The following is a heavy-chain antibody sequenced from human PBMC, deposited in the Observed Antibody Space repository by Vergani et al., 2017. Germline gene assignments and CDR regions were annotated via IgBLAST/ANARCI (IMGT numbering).Heavy chain of an antibody. J-gene: IGHJ4*02. V-gene: IGHV4-34*01. CDR2: IYHSGST. Sequence: QVQLQQWGAGLLKPSETLSLTCAVYGGSFSGYYWSWIRQPPGKGLEWIGSIYHSGSTYYNPSLKSRVTISVDTSKNQFSLKLNSVTAADTAVYYCAREGGRGYSGYDHDYWGQGTLVTVSS. D-gene: IGHD5-12*01. CDR1: GGSFSGYY. CDR3: AREGGRGYSGYDHDY.